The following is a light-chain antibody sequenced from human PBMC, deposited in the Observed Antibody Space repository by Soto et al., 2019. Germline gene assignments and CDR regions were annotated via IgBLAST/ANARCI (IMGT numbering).Light chain of an antibody. CDR1: QSVSSGF. J-gene: IGKJ2*01. V-gene: IGKV3-20*01. Sequence: EIVLTQSPGTLSLSPGERATLSCRASQSVSSGFLAWYQQKPGQAPRLLLYGSSNRATGIPDRFSGSGSGTDFTLPITRLEPEDFAVYSCQQYGTIPYTFGQGTRLEI. CDR2: GSS. CDR3: QQYGTIPYT.